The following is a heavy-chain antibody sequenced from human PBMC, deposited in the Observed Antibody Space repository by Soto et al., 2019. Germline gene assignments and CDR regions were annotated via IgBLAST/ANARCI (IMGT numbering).Heavy chain of an antibody. CDR2: IYYIGST. CDR1: GGSISSSSYY. D-gene: IGHD2-2*01. Sequence: SETLSLTCTVSGGSISSSSYYWGWIRQPPGKGLEWIGSIYYIGSTYYNPSLKSRVTISVDTSKNQFSLKLSSVTAADTAVYYCARHKKDCSSTSCPNRPYYYYGMDVWGQGTTVTVSS. CDR3: ARHKKDCSSTSCPNRPYYYYGMDV. J-gene: IGHJ6*02. V-gene: IGHV4-39*01.